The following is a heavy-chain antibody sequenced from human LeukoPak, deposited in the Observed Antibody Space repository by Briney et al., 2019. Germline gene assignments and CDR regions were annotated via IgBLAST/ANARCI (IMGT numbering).Heavy chain of an antibody. CDR2: IRYDGSNK. Sequence: GGSLRLSCAASGFTFSSYGMHWVRQAPGKGLEWVAFIRYDGSNKYYADSVKGRFTISRDNSKNTLYLQMKSLRVEDTAVYYCARNRAATEEIFDYWGQGTLLTVSS. D-gene: IGHD2-15*01. CDR1: GFTFSSYG. CDR3: ARNRAATEEIFDY. V-gene: IGHV3-30*02. J-gene: IGHJ4*02.